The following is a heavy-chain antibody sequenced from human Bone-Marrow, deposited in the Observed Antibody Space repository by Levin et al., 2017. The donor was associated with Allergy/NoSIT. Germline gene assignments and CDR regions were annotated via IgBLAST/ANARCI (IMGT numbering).Heavy chain of an antibody. CDR1: GFTFSTAW. D-gene: IGHD2-2*01. J-gene: IGHJ4*02. V-gene: IGHV3-15*01. Sequence: GESLKISCAASGFTFSTAWMTWVRQAPGKGLEWVGRIKSKHDGGTTDYAAPVKGRFIISRDDSRNTMFLQMDSLITDDTAMYWCTADLPDSMAYCSDYWGQGILVTVSS. CDR2: IKSKHDGGTT. CDR3: TADLPDSMAYCSDY.